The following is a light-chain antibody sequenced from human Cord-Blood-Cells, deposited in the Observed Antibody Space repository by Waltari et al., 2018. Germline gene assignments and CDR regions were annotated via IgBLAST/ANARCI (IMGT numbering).Light chain of an antibody. CDR3: QQRSNWPPLT. V-gene: IGKV3-11*01. CDR2: DAS. J-gene: IGKJ4*01. CDR1: QSVSSY. Sequence: EIVLTQSPATLSLSPGERATLSCRASQSVSSYLAWYQQKPGQAPRLLIYDASNRATGIPAKFSCSGSWTDFTLTISSLEPEDFAVYYCQQRSNWPPLTFGGGTKVEIK.